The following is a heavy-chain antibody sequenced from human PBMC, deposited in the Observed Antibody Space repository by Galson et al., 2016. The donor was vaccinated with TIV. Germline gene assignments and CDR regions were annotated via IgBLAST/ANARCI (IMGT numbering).Heavy chain of an antibody. CDR1: GGNFNNYA. CDR2: ILPISGTT. Sequence: PVKVSCKASGGNFNNYAINWVRQAPGQGLEWMGGILPISGTTNYAQNFQGRLTINTGESTTTVTMELSTLTSKDTAVYFCARDIPCGGACYFFDDWGQGTLVTVSS. CDR3: ARDIPCGGACYFFDD. J-gene: IGHJ4*02. D-gene: IGHD2-21*02. V-gene: IGHV1-69*05.